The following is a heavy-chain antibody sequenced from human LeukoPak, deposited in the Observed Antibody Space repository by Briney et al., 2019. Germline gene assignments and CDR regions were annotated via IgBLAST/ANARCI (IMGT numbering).Heavy chain of an antibody. Sequence: GASVKVSCKASGYTFTSYDINWVRQATGQGLEWMGWMNPNSGNTGYAQKFQGRVTMTRNTSIITDYMELSSLRSEDTAVYYCARDYPSCGGYLYYYYYMDVWRKVTTVTVSS. J-gene: IGHJ6*03. D-gene: IGHD5-12*01. CDR2: MNPNSGNT. V-gene: IGHV1-8*01. CDR3: ARDYPSCGGYLYYYYYMDV. CDR1: GYTFTSYD.